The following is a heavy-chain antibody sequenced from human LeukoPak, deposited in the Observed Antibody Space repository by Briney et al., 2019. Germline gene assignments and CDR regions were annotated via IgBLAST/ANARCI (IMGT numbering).Heavy chain of an antibody. CDR1: GGSISSYY. J-gene: IGHJ6*03. Sequence: SETLSLTCTVSGGSISSYYWSWIRQPPGKGLEWIGEINHSGSTNYNPSLKSRVTISVDTSKNQFSLKLSSVTAADTAVYYCARGPLGDITGTTYYYYYMDVWGKGTTVTVSS. D-gene: IGHD1-7*01. V-gene: IGHV4-34*01. CDR2: INHSGST. CDR3: ARGPLGDITGTTYYYYYMDV.